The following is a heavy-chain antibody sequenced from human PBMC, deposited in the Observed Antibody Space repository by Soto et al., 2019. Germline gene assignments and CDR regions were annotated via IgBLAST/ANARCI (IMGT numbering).Heavy chain of an antibody. CDR1: GYTFTSYA. V-gene: IGHV1-3*01. D-gene: IGHD2-15*01. Sequence: ASVKVSCKASGYTFTSYAMHWVRQAPGQRLEWMGWINAGNGNTKYSQKFQGRVTITRDTSASTAYMELSSLRSEDTAVYYCARPCRYCRGGSCMHDAFDIWGQGTMVTVSS. CDR2: INAGNGNT. J-gene: IGHJ3*02. CDR3: ARPCRYCRGGSCMHDAFDI.